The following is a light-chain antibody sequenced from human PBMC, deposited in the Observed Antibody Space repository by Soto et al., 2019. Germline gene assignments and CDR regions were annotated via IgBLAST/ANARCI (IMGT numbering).Light chain of an antibody. CDR1: ASNIGTHA. CDR2: SNN. J-gene: IGLJ3*02. CDR3: ATWDDSLNAWV. V-gene: IGLV1-44*01. Sequence: QSVLTQPPSVSGIPGQGVTLSCSGSASNIGTHAVSWYQHLPGTTPKVLMSSNNERPSGVSDRFSGSKSGTSASLAISGLQSGDEADYYCATWDDSLNAWVFGGGTKLTVL.